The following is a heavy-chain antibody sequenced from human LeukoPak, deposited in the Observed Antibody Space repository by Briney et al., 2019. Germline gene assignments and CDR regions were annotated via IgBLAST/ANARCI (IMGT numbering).Heavy chain of an antibody. CDR2: INPNSGGT. CDR3: ARVLSYSSGWYDY. CDR1: GYTFTGYY. Sequence: ASVKVSCKAPGYTFTGYYMHWVRQAPGQGLEWMGWINPNSGGTNYAQKFQGRVTMTRDTSISTAYMELSRLRSDDTAVYYCARVLSYSSGWYDYWGQGTLVTVSS. V-gene: IGHV1-2*02. J-gene: IGHJ4*02. D-gene: IGHD6-19*01.